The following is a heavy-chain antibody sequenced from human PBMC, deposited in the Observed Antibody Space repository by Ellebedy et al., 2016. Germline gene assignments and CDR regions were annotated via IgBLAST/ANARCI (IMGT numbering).Heavy chain of an antibody. CDR1: GGSFSGYY. CDR3: ARGRKGYYYYYMDV. V-gene: IGHV4-34*01. J-gene: IGHJ6*03. CDR2: INHSGST. Sequence: SETLSLTCAVYGGSFSGYYWSWIRQPPGKGLEWIGEINHSGSTNYNPSLKSRVTISVDTSKNQFSLKLSSVTAADTAVYYCARGRKGYYYYYMDVWGKGTTVTVSS.